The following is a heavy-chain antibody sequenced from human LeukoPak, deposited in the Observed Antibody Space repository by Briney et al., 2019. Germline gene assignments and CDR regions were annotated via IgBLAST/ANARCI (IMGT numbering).Heavy chain of an antibody. Sequence: GESLRLSCAASGFTLSSYAMSWVRQAPGKGLEWVSLISGNAGSTYYADSVKGRFTISRDNSKNTLYLQMNSLRAEDTAVYYCAKECIAARLLSNFDYWGQGTLVTVSS. D-gene: IGHD6-6*01. CDR3: AKECIAARLLSNFDY. J-gene: IGHJ4*02. CDR1: GFTLSSYA. V-gene: IGHV3-23*01. CDR2: ISGNAGST.